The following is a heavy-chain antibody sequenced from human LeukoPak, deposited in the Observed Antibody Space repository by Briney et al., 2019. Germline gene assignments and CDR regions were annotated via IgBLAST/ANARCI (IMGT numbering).Heavy chain of an antibody. J-gene: IGHJ6*03. D-gene: IGHD1-1*01. V-gene: IGHV3-33*03. CDR1: GFTFSSYG. CDR3: AKTNETNYYYYYYMDV. CDR2: IWYDGSNK. Sequence: GGSLRLSCAASGFTFSSYGMHWVRQAPGKGLEWVAVIWYDGSNKYYADSVKGRFTISRDNAKNSLYLQMNSLRAEDTALYYCAKTNETNYYYYYYMDVWGKGTTVTVSS.